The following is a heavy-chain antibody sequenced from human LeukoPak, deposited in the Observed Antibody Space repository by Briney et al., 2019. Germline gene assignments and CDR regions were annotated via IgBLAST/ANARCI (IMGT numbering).Heavy chain of an antibody. CDR2: INPNSGGT. CDR3: ARRELGNDY. Sequence: ASVKVSCKASGYTFTSYGISWVRQAPGQGLEWMGWINPNSGGTNYAQKFQGRVTMTRDTSISTAYMELSRLRSDDTAVYYCARRELGNDYWGQGTLVTVSS. CDR1: GYTFTSYG. D-gene: IGHD1-26*01. J-gene: IGHJ4*02. V-gene: IGHV1-2*02.